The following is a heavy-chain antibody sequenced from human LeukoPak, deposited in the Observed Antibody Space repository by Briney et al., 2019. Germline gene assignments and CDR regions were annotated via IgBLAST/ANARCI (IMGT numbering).Heavy chain of an antibody. CDR2: MKSKTDGGTT. Sequence: GGSLRLSCAASGFTFSNAWMGWVGQAPGKGLEWVGGMKSKTDGGTTDYAAPVKGRFTISRDDSKNTLYLQMNSLKTEDTAVYYCTTGARITMVRGVDYYLDYWGQGTLVTVSS. J-gene: IGHJ4*02. CDR3: TTGARITMVRGVDYYLDY. CDR1: GFTFSNAW. D-gene: IGHD3-10*01. V-gene: IGHV3-15*01.